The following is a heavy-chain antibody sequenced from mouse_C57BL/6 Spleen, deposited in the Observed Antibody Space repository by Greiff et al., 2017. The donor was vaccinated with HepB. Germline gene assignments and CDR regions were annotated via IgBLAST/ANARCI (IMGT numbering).Heavy chain of an antibody. Sequence: EVMLVESGGGLVKPGGSLKLSCAASGFTFSSYAMSWVRQTPEKRLEWVATISDGGSYTYYPDNVKGRFTISRDNAKNNLYLQMSHLKSEDTAMYYCARGMRYYDYESYAMDYWGQGTSVTVSS. CDR1: GFTFSSYA. V-gene: IGHV5-4*03. J-gene: IGHJ4*01. CDR3: ARGMRYYDYESYAMDY. D-gene: IGHD2-4*01. CDR2: ISDGGSYT.